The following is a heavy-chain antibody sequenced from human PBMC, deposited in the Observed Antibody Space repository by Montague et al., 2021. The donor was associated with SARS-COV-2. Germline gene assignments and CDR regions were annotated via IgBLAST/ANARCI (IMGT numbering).Heavy chain of an antibody. J-gene: IGHJ4*02. CDR2: ISYEGSKK. CDR1: GFTFNNHG. CDR3: AKSSIVFMLYVVRDHFDH. Sequence: SLRLSCAASGFTFNNHGMHWVRQAPGKGLEWVALISYEGSKKFYADSVKGRFTISRDSSKNTVYLQMSSLRAEDTAVYYCAKSSIVFMLYVVRDHFDHWGQGTQVTVPS. V-gene: IGHV3-30*19. D-gene: IGHD2-8*01.